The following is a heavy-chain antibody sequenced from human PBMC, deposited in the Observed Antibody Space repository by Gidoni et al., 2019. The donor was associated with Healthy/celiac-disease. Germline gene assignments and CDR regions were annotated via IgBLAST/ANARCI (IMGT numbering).Heavy chain of an antibody. D-gene: IGHD3-3*01. Sequence: QVQLVESGGGVVQPGRSLRLSCAVSGFTFSSCPSHWVRQAPGKGMEWVAVISCDGSKKYYSDSVKGRFTISRDNSKNTLYLQMNSLRAEDTAVYCCARSANYYGDFWSGPGYYYYGMDVWGQGTTVTVSS. V-gene: IGHV3-30-3*01. J-gene: IGHJ6*02. CDR1: GFTFSSCP. CDR3: ARSANYYGDFWSGPGYYYYGMDV. CDR2: ISCDGSKK.